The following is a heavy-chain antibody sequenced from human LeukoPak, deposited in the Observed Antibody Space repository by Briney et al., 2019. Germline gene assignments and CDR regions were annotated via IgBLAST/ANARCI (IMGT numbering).Heavy chain of an antibody. CDR3: ARLAGYSSSWYAGWFDP. Sequence: GESLKISCKGSGYSFTSYWIGWVRQMPGKGLEWMGIIYPGDSDTRYSPSFQGQVTISADKSISTAYLQWSSLKASDTAMYYCARLAGYSSSWYAGWFDPWGQGTLVTVSS. D-gene: IGHD6-13*01. CDR1: GYSFTSYW. J-gene: IGHJ5*02. V-gene: IGHV5-51*01. CDR2: IYPGDSDT.